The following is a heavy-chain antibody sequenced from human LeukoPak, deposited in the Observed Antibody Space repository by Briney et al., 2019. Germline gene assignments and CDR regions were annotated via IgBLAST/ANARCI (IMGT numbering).Heavy chain of an antibody. J-gene: IGHJ5*01. V-gene: IGHV3-21*01. CDR3: ARVAVSGPTGWFDS. Sequence: TGGSLRLSCAGSGFALKSYSLSWVRQAPGKGLEWVSSISSTSAYIYYADSVKGRFTISRDNVDNVVYLQMNSLGAEDTAVYYCARVAVSGPTGWFDSWGQGTLVIVSS. D-gene: IGHD2-8*02. CDR1: GFALKSYS. CDR2: ISSTSAYI.